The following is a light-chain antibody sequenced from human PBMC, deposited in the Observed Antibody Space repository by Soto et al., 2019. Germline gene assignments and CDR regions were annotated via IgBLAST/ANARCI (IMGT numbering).Light chain of an antibody. CDR3: SSYTTSSTIV. CDR1: SSDVGGFNF. CDR2: DAS. Sequence: QSALTQPASVSGSPGQSITISCTGTSSDVGGFNFVSWYQQPPGKAPKLMIYDASHRPSGVSNRFSGSKSGNTASLTISGLQAEDEGDYYCSSYTTSSTIVFGTGTRSPS. J-gene: IGLJ1*01. V-gene: IGLV2-14*01.